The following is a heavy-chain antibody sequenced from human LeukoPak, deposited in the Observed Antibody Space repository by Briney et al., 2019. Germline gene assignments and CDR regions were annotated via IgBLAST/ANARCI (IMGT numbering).Heavy chain of an antibody. CDR1: GGSISSYY. V-gene: IGHV4-59*01. CDR2: MYYSGTI. CDR3: ARARATDYSDY. Sequence: SETLSLTCTVSGGSISSYYWSWIRQPPGKGLEWIGYMYYSGTINYNPSLKSRVTISVDTSKNQFSLKLSSVTAAHTPMYHCARARATDYSDYWGQGTLVTVSS. J-gene: IGHJ4*02.